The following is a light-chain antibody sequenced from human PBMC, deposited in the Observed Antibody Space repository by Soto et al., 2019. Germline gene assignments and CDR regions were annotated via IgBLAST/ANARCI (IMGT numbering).Light chain of an antibody. CDR3: CSYAGSSTFVYV. J-gene: IGLJ1*01. CDR2: EGS. CDR1: SSDVGSYNL. V-gene: IGLV2-23*03. Sequence: QSVLTQPASVSGSPGQSITISCTGTSSDVGSYNLVSWYQQHPGKAPKLMIYEGSKRPSGVSNRFSGSKSGNTASLIISGLLAEDEDDYYCCSYAGSSTFVYVFGTGTKLTVL.